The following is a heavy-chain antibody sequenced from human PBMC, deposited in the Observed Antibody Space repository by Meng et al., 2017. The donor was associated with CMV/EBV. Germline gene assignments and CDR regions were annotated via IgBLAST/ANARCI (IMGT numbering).Heavy chain of an antibody. V-gene: IGHV1-69*10. D-gene: IGHD3-22*01. CDR3: ARVPYYYDSSGYYGNWFDP. CDR1: GGTFSSYA. J-gene: IGHJ5*02. CDR2: IIPILGIA. Sequence: SVKVSCKASGGTFSSYAISWVRQAPGQGLEWMGGIIPILGIANYAQKFQGRVTITADKSMSTAYMELSSLRSEDTAVYYCARVPYYYDSSGYYGNWFDPWGQGTLVTVSS.